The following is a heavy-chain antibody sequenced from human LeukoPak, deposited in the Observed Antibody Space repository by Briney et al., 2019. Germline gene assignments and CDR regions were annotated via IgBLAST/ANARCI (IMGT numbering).Heavy chain of an antibody. CDR3: ARYCSGLCSEYHFDS. J-gene: IGHJ4*02. D-gene: IGHD2-15*01. V-gene: IGHV3-30*04. CDR2: IRYDGSNK. Sequence: GGSLRLSCAASGFTFSSYAMHWVRQAPGKGLEWVAFIRYDGSNKYYADSVKGRFTISRDNSKNTLYLQMNNLRAEDTAVYYCARYCSGLCSEYHFDSWGQGTLVTVSS. CDR1: GFTFSSYA.